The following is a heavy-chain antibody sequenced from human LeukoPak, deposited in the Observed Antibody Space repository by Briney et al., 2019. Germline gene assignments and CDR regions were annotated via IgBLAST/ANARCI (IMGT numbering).Heavy chain of an antibody. J-gene: IGHJ3*02. CDR1: GYTFTGYY. V-gene: IGHV1-46*01. CDR2: INPSGGST. D-gene: IGHD2-15*01. CDR3: ARVLLGSGGFDI. Sequence: ASVKVSCKASGYTFTGYYMHWVRQAPGQGLEWMGVINPSGGSTSSAQKFQGRLTMTTDTSTSTVYMELSSLRFEDSAVYYCARVLLGSGGFDIWGQGTMVTVSS.